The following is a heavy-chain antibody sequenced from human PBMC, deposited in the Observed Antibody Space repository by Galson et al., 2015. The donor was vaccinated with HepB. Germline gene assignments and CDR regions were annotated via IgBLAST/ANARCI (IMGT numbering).Heavy chain of an antibody. CDR1: GFTFSSYG. CDR3: AKDRTDDYGADSLGMDV. D-gene: IGHD4-17*01. J-gene: IGHJ6*02. Sequence: SLRLSCAASGFTFSSYGMHWVRQAPGKGLEWVAVIWYDGSNKYYADSVKGRFTISRDNSKNTLYLQMNSLRAEDTAVYYCAKDRTDDYGADSLGMDVWGQGTTVTVSS. V-gene: IGHV3-33*06. CDR2: IWYDGSNK.